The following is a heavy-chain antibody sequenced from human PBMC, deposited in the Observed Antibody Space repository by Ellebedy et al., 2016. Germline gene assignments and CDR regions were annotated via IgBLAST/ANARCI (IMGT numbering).Heavy chain of an antibody. Sequence: SETLSLTCTVSGGSISSTSYYWGWIRQPPGKGLEWIGILYYSGSTHYNPSLKSRVTISVDTSKNQFSLKLTSVTAADTAVYYCARRRLAAAGTDYYYYGIDVWGQGTTVTVSS. CDR1: GGSISSTSYY. CDR2: LYYSGST. D-gene: IGHD6-13*01. CDR3: ARRRLAAAGTDYYYYGIDV. V-gene: IGHV4-39*01. J-gene: IGHJ6*02.